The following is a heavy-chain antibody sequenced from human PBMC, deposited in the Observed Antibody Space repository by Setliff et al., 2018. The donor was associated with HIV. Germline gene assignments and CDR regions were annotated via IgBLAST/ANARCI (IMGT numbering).Heavy chain of an antibody. CDR1: GYSFTGYY. D-gene: IGHD3-9*01. J-gene: IGHJ1*01. V-gene: IGHV1-2*02. CDR3: ARGGQNALRYFDWLPEGEYFHH. CDR2: INPNSGGT. Sequence: GASVNVSCKASGYSFTGYYIHWMRQAPGQGPEWLGWINPNSGGTNYAQKFQGRVTMTRDTSISTASMDLRSLRSDDTAFYYCARGGQNALRYFDWLPEGEYFHHWGQGTLVTVSS.